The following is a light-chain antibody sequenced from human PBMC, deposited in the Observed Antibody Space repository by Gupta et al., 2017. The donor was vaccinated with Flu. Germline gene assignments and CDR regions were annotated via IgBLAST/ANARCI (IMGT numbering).Light chain of an antibody. J-gene: IGLJ1*01. Sequence: QSALTQPPSASGSPGQSVTISCTGTSSDVGGYNYVSWYQPHPGKAPKLMIYEVSKRPSGVPDRFSGSKSGNTASLTVSGLQAEDEADYYCSSYAGSPWVFGTGTKVTVL. CDR3: SSYAGSPWV. CDR1: SSDVGGYNY. V-gene: IGLV2-8*01. CDR2: EVS.